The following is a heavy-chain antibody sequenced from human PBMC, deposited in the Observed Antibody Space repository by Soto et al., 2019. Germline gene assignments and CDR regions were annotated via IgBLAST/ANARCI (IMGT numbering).Heavy chain of an antibody. CDR1: GGSISSYY. CDR2: IYYSGST. CDR3: ARVGGYYGMDV. D-gene: IGHD3-16*01. Sequence: SETLSLTCTVSGGSISSYYWSWIRQPPGKGLEWIGYIYYSGSTNYNPSLKSRVTISVDTSKNQFSLKLSSVTAADTAVYYCARVGGYYGMDVWGQGTTVTVSS. V-gene: IGHV4-59*01. J-gene: IGHJ6*02.